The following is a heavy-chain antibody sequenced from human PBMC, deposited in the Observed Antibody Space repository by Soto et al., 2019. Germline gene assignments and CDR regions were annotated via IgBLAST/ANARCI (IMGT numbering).Heavy chain of an antibody. CDR2: IKGKTDGGTT. V-gene: IGHV3-15*07. J-gene: IGHJ1*01. CDR3: AKDVTRIPLAGSKYFHH. CDR1: GFTFNDAW. Sequence: GGSLRLSCAASGFTFNDAWMTWVRQAPGKGLEWVGRIKGKTDGGTTDYAAPVKGRFTISRDDSKTTLYLQMNSLKTEDTAVYYCAKDVTRIPLAGSKYFHHWGQGPRVTVS. D-gene: IGHD6-19*01.